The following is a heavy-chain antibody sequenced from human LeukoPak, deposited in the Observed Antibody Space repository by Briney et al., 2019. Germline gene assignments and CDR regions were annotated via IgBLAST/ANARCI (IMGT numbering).Heavy chain of an antibody. D-gene: IGHD6-19*01. CDR2: IYYSGST. CDR3: ARGPYNTGWYLGFDY. V-gene: IGHV4-59*01. Sequence: PSETLSLTCTVSGGSISSYYWSWIRQPPGKGLEWIGYIYYSGSTNYNPSLKSRVTISVDTSKNQSSLKLSSVTAADTAVYYCARGPYNTGWYLGFDYWGQGTLVTVSS. CDR1: GGSISSYY. J-gene: IGHJ4*02.